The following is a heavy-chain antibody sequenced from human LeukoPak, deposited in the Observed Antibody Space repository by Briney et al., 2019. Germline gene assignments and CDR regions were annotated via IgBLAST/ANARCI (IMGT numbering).Heavy chain of an antibody. D-gene: IGHD3-3*01. CDR1: GGSISSYY. V-gene: IGHV4-59*01. CDR2: IYYSGST. CDR3: ARGHYDSWSGYSSFDY. Sequence: SETLSLTCTVSGGSISSYYWSWIRQPPGKGLEWIGYIYYSGSTNYNPSLKSRVTISVDTSKNQFSLKLSSVTAADTAVYYCARGHYDSWSGYSSFDYWGQGTLVTVSS. J-gene: IGHJ4*02.